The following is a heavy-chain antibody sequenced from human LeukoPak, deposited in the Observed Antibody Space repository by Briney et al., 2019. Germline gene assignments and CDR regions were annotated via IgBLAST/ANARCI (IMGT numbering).Heavy chain of an antibody. CDR3: ARDYLVGAPLDS. D-gene: IGHD1-26*01. CDR2: MYISGST. J-gene: IGHJ4*02. Sequence: ASETLSLTCTVSGVSLTNYYWGWIRQPAGKGLEWIGRMYISGSTNYNPSLKSRVTISIDKSKNQFSLKLRSVTAADTAVYYCARDYLVGAPLDSWGQGTLVTVSS. V-gene: IGHV4-4*07. CDR1: GVSLTNYY.